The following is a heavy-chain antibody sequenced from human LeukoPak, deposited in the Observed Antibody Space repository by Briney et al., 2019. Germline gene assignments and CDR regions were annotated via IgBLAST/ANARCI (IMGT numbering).Heavy chain of an antibody. CDR1: GLAFSAYK. CDR2: ISTDGYTT. D-gene: IGHD2-15*01. V-gene: IGHV3-74*01. J-gene: IGHJ4*02. CDR3: VVGGSPGY. Sequence: GGSMRLSCAASGLAFSAYKMHRVRQAPRKGLVWVSRISTDGYTTDYADFVQGRFTASRDNTKNTWSLEMNSLRAEDTAVYYCVVGGSPGYWGQGTLVTVSS.